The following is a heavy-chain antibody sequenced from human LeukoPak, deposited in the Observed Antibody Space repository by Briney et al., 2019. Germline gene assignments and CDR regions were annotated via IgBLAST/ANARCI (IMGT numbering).Heavy chain of an antibody. V-gene: IGHV4-34*01. Sequence: KSSEPLSLTCAVYGGSFSAHYWSWIRQPTRKGLEWFGEINPRGSTNYNPSHKSRDTICVGTSKNQFSLKLSSVTAADTAVYYCARVLGGQDIVVVPATMMGVIDYWGQGTLVTVSS. J-gene: IGHJ4*02. CDR2: INPRGST. CDR1: GGSFSAHY. CDR3: ARVLGGQDIVVVPATMMGVIDY. D-gene: IGHD2-2*01.